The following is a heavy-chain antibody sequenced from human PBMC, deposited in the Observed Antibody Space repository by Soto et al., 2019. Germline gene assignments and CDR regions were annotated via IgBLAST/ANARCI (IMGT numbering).Heavy chain of an antibody. V-gene: IGHV3-23*01. CDR3: ARRGSGSYYDY. D-gene: IGHD1-26*01. CDR2: ISGSGGST. CDR1: GFTFSSYA. Sequence: SCAASGFTFSSYAMRWVRQAPGKGLEWVXAISGSGGSTYYAXSVKGRFTISRDNSKSPLYLQMNSLRAEDTAVYYCARRGSGSYYDYWGQGTLVTVSS. J-gene: IGHJ4*02.